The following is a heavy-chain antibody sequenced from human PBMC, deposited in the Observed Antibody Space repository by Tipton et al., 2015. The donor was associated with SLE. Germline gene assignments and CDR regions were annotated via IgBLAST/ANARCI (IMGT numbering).Heavy chain of an antibody. CDR2: INHSGRT. V-gene: IGHV4-34*01. CDR3: ARHDTNYGRNWFDP. CDR1: GGSFSGYY. J-gene: IGHJ5*02. D-gene: IGHD2-8*01. Sequence: TLSLTCAVYGGSFSGYYWSWIRQPPGKGLEWIGEINHSGRTNYNPSLKSRVTISVDTSKNQFSLRLSSVTAADTAVYYCARHDTNYGRNWFDPWGQGTLVTVSS.